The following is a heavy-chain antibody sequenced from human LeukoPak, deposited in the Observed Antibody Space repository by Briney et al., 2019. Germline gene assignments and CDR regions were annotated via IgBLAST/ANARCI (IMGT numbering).Heavy chain of an antibody. D-gene: IGHD3-22*01. CDR3: ASLTYYYDSSHAPDY. CDR1: GFTFSSYS. CDR2: ISSSSSYI. Sequence: GGSLRLSCAASGFTFSSYSMNWVRQAPGKGLEWVSSISSSSSYIYYADSVKGRFTISRDNAKNSLYLQMNSLRAEDTAVYYCASLTYYYDSSHAPDYWGQGTLVTVSS. J-gene: IGHJ4*02. V-gene: IGHV3-21*01.